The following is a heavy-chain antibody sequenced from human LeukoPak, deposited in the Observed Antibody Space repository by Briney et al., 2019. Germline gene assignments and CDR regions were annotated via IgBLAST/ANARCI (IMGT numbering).Heavy chain of an antibody. J-gene: IGHJ1*01. Sequence: GGSLRLSCAASGFTFSSYAMSWVRQAPGKWLEWVSAISGSGGSTYYADSVKGRFTISRDNSKNTLYLQMNSLRAEDTAVYYCAKVRDGDYGYFQHWGQGTLVTVSS. CDR2: ISGSGGST. CDR1: GFTFSSYA. V-gene: IGHV3-23*01. CDR3: AKVRDGDYGYFQH. D-gene: IGHD4-17*01.